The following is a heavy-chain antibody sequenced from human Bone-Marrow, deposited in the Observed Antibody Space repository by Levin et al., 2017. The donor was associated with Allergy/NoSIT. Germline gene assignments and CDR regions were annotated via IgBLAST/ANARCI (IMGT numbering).Heavy chain of an antibody. CDR1: GFSFSSYG. CDR2: ILYDVSPK. D-gene: IGHD5-24*01. J-gene: IGHJ6*03. Sequence: GGSLRLSCAASGFSFSSYGIYWVRQAPDKGLEWVAVILYDVSPKFYAHSVKGRFTIPTDNSTTTVHLEMNSLRADDTAVYYCARQYNYAYYYYMDVWGKGTTVTVSS. CDR3: ARQYNYAYYYYMDV. V-gene: IGHV3-30*03.